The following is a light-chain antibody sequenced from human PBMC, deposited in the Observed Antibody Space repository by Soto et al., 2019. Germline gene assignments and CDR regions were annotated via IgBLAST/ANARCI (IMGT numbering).Light chain of an antibody. CDR1: SSAVGGYNY. Sequence: QSALTQPASVSGSPGQSITISCTGTSSAVGGYNYVSWYQQHPGKAPKLMIYEVSNRPSGVSNRFSGSKSGNTASLTISGPQAEDEADYYCSSYTSSSTGVFGGGTKLTVL. J-gene: IGLJ2*01. CDR2: EVS. V-gene: IGLV2-14*01. CDR3: SSYTSSSTGV.